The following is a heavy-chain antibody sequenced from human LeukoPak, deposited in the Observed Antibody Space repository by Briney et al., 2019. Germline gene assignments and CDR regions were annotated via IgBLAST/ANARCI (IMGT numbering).Heavy chain of an antibody. CDR3: ARGQLPRGYYYMDV. J-gene: IGHJ6*03. D-gene: IGHD2-2*01. V-gene: IGHV4-34*01. Sequence: PSETLSLTCAVYGGSFSGYYWSWIRQPPGKGLEWIGEINHSGSTNYNPFLKSRVTISVDTSKNQFSLKLSSVTAADTAVYYCARGQLPRGYYYMDVWGKGTTVTVSS. CDR2: INHSGST. CDR1: GGSFSGYY.